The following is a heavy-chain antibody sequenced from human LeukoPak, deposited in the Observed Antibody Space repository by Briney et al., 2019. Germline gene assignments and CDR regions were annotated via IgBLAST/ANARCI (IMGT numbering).Heavy chain of an antibody. D-gene: IGHD1-1*01. V-gene: IGHV3-7*01. CDR2: IKQDGSEK. CDR1: GFTFSNYA. Sequence: GGSLRLSCAASGFTFSNYAMHWVRQAPGKGLEWVANIKQDGSEKYYVDSVKGRFTISRDNAKNSLYLQMNSLRAEDTAVYYCARNEFPTGWFDPWGQGTLVTVSS. J-gene: IGHJ5*02. CDR3: ARNEFPTGWFDP.